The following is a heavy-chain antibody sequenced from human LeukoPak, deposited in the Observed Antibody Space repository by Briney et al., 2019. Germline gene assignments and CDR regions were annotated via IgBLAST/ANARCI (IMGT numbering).Heavy chain of an antibody. CDR2: IIPILGIA. CDR1: GGTFSSYA. J-gene: IGHJ4*02. D-gene: IGHD5-18*01. Sequence: ASVKVSCKASGGTFSSYAISWVRQAPGQGLEWMGRIIPILGIANYAQKFQGRVTITADKSTSTAYMELSSLRSEDTAVYYCARAPGGYSYGNEMDYWGQGTLVTVSS. V-gene: IGHV1-69*04. CDR3: ARAPGGYSYGNEMDY.